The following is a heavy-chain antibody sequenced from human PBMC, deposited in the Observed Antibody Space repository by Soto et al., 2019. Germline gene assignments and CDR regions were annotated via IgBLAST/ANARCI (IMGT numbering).Heavy chain of an antibody. CDR2: IYSGGST. V-gene: IGHV3-66*01. CDR1: GFTVSSNY. D-gene: IGHD3-22*01. Sequence: GGSLRLSCAASGFTVSSNYMSWVRQAPGKGLEWVSVIYSGGSTYYADSVKGRFTISRDNSKNTLYLQMNSLRAEDTAVYYCARDPQYYYDSSGYYGRDAFDIWGQGTMVTVS. J-gene: IGHJ3*02. CDR3: ARDPQYYYDSSGYYGRDAFDI.